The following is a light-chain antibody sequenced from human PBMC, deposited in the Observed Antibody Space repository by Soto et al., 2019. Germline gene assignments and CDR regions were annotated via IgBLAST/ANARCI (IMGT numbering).Light chain of an antibody. Sequence: QSVLTQPPSVAAAPGQRVTISCSGRSSNIGNNYVSWYQQLPGTAPKLLIYDNNKQPSGIPDRCSGSKSGTSATLGIAGLQTGDEADYYCGTLDSSLSAVVFGGGTKLTVL. CDR1: SSNIGNNY. V-gene: IGLV1-51*01. J-gene: IGLJ2*01. CDR2: DNN. CDR3: GTLDSSLSAVV.